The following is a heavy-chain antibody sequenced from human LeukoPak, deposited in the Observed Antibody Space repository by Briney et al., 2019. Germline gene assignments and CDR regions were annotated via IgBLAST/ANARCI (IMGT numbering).Heavy chain of an antibody. V-gene: IGHV4-39*01. CDR1: GGSISSSSYY. D-gene: IGHD6-13*01. CDR2: IYYSGST. Sequence: SETLSLTCTVSGGSISSSSYYWGWIRQPPGKGLEWIGSIYYSGSTYYNPSLKSRVTISVDTSKNQFSLKLSSVTAADTAVYYCARHAGDGIAAAVVGWFDPWGQGTLVTVSP. J-gene: IGHJ5*02. CDR3: ARHAGDGIAAAVVGWFDP.